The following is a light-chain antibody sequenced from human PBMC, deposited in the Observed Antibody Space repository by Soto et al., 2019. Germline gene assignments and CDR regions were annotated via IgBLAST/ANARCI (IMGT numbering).Light chain of an antibody. V-gene: IGLV2-14*01. CDR2: EVS. CDR3: TSYTSSSTNYV. J-gene: IGLJ1*01. Sequence: QSALTQPASVSGSPGQSITISCTGTSSDIGGYTYVSWYQHHPGKAPKLMIYEVSNRPSGVSNRFSGSKSGNTASLTISGLQAEDAADYYCTSYTSSSTNYVFGTGTKLTVL. CDR1: SSDIGGYTY.